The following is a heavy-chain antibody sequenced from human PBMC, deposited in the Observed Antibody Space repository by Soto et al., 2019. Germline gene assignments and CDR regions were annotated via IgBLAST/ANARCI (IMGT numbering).Heavy chain of an antibody. CDR2: IYASDST. V-gene: IGHV3-53*01. CDR3: AKGWMDV. CDR1: GLTVSSYA. Sequence: EVQLVESGGGLIQPGGSLRLSCAVSGLTVSSYAMSWVRQAPGEGLEWVSVIYASDSTHYADSVKGRFTISRDNSKNTLFLQMNSLRAENKAVYYCAKGWMDVWGQGTTVTVS. J-gene: IGHJ6*02.